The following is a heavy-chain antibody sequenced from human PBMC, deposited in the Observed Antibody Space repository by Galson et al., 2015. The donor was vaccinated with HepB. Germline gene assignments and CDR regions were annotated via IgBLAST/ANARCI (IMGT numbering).Heavy chain of an antibody. CDR3: AGSNSLVRGIIPLPDY. J-gene: IGHJ4*02. D-gene: IGHD3-10*01. CDR2: VHYSGSS. V-gene: IGHV4-59*03. CDR1: VGSMSWYY. Sequence: ETLSLTCSVPVGSMSWYYWSWIRQAPGKRPEWIGYVHYSGSSSYNPSLRSRLTVSLDTSRREFSLQLTSVTTADTALYYCAGSNSLVRGIIPLPDYWGRGILVTVSS.